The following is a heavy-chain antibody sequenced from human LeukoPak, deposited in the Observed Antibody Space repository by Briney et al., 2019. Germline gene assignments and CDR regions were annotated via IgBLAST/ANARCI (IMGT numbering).Heavy chain of an antibody. CDR2: IYHSGST. V-gene: IGHV4-30-2*01. CDR3: AREKYSSGFSDY. D-gene: IGHD6-19*01. Sequence: TSQTLSLTCTVSGGSISSGGYYWSWIRQPPGKGLEWIGYIYHSGSTYYNPSLKSRVTISVDRSKNQFSLKLSSVTAADTAVYYCAREKYSSGFSDYWGQGTLVTVSS. J-gene: IGHJ4*02. CDR1: GGSISSGGYY.